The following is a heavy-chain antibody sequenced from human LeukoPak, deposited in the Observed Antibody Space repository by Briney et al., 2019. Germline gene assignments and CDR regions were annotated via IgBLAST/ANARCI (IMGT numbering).Heavy chain of an antibody. V-gene: IGHV3-23*01. J-gene: IGHJ4*02. D-gene: IGHD6-19*01. CDR3: AKDGYGSVDN. CDR2: IGGGGDST. CDR1: GFTFSSYA. Sequence: GGSLRLSCAASGFTFSSYAMRWVRLAPGKGLEWVSVIGGGGDSTYYADSVKGRFTISRDNSKNTLYLQMNSLRAEDTAVYYCAKDGYGSVDNWGQGTLDTVSS.